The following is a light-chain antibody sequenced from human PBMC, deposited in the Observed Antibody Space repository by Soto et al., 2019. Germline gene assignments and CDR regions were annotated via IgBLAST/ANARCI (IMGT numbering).Light chain of an antibody. V-gene: IGLV2-14*01. CDR1: SSDVGLYDY. Sequence: QSVLTQPASVSGSPGQSITISCTGTSSDVGLYDYVSWYQQHPGKAPQLMIYAVSNRPSGVSNRFSASKSGNTASLFISGLQAEEEDDYYCSSYTSASSYVFGSGTKVTVL. CDR2: AVS. CDR3: SSYTSASSYV. J-gene: IGLJ1*01.